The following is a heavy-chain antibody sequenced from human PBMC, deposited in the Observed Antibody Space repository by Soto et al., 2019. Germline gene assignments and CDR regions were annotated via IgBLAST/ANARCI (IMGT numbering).Heavy chain of an antibody. CDR1: GQSFSGHT. J-gene: IGHJ4*02. CDR3: ARGSGIAVIPGELEDVHYDY. V-gene: IGHV4-34*01. D-gene: IGHD2-2*01. Sequence: QVQLQQWGAGLLKPSETLSLTCAVYGQSFSGHTWSWIRQSPGKGLEWIGEISQSGSTYYNPSLKTVVTILADTSKTQFSLTLNSVTAADTGVFYCARGSGIAVIPGELEDVHYDYWGQGTLVSVSS. CDR2: ISQSGST.